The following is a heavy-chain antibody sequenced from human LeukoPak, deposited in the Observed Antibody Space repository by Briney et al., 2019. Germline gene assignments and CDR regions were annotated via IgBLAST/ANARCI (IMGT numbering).Heavy chain of an antibody. Sequence: PGRSLRLSCAASGFTFSSYAMHWVRQAPGKGLEWVAVISYDGSNKYYADSVKGRFTISRDNSKNTLYLQMNSLRAEDTAVYYCARDEIRYCSGGSCYFGNYWGQGTLVTVSS. D-gene: IGHD2-15*01. V-gene: IGHV3-30-3*01. CDR1: GFTFSSYA. CDR2: ISYDGSNK. J-gene: IGHJ4*02. CDR3: ARDEIRYCSGGSCYFGNY.